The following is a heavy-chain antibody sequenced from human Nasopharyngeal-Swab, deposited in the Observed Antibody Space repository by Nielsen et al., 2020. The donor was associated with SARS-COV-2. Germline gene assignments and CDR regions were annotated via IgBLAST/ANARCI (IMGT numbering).Heavy chain of an antibody. D-gene: IGHD5-12*01. Sequence: SVKVSCKASGGTFSSYAISWVRQAPGQGLEWMGGIIPIFGTANYAQKFQGRVTMTRDTSTSTVYLELSSLRSDDTAVYYCARVGVGYSGYDSVDYWGQGTLVTVSS. V-gene: IGHV1-69*05. J-gene: IGHJ4*02. CDR2: IIPIFGTA. CDR3: ARVGVGYSGYDSVDY. CDR1: GGTFSSYA.